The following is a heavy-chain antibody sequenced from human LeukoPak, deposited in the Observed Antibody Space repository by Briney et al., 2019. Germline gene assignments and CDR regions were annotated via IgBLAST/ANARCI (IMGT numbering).Heavy chain of an antibody. CDR2: INPNGGGT. V-gene: IGHV1-2*02. J-gene: IGHJ4*02. CDR3: ARPGSGYSYTIDY. D-gene: IGHD5-18*01. CDR1: GHTFTGYY. Sequence: GASVKVSCKASGHTFTGYYMHWARQAPGQGLEWMGWINPNGGGTNYAQKFQGRVTMTRDTSISTAYMELSRLRSDDTAVYYCARPGSGYSYTIDYWGQGTLVTVSS.